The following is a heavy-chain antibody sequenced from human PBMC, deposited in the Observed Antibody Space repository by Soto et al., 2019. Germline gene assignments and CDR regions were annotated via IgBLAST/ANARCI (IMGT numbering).Heavy chain of an antibody. CDR2: ISGRGGST. Sequence: EVQLLESGGGLVQPGGSLRLSCAASGFTFSSYAMSWVRQAPGKGLEWVSAISGRGGSTYYADSVKGRFTISRDNSKNTLYLQMNSLRAEDTAVYYCAKDFSSSWYYYYYYMDVWGKGTTVTVSS. V-gene: IGHV3-23*01. D-gene: IGHD6-13*01. CDR1: GFTFSSYA. CDR3: AKDFSSSWYYYYYYMDV. J-gene: IGHJ6*03.